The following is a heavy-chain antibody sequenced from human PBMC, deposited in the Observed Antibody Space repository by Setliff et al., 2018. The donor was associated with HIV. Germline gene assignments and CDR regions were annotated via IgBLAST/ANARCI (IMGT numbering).Heavy chain of an antibody. CDR3: ARGETYDFWSGYGNAFDI. Sequence: PSETLSLTCAVSGYSISSGYYWGWLRQPAGKGLEWIGHVYTSGSTNYNPSLKSRVTISLDTSKNQFSLKLSSVTATDTAVYYCARGETYDFWSGYGNAFDIWGQVTMVTVSS. D-gene: IGHD3-3*01. CDR2: VYTSGST. CDR1: GYSISSGYY. V-gene: IGHV4-61*09. J-gene: IGHJ3*02.